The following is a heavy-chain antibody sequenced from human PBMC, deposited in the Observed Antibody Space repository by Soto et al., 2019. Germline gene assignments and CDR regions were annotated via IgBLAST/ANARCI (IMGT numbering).Heavy chain of an antibody. CDR2: ISSSSSYI. Sequence: GGSLRLSCAASGFTFSSYSMNWVRQAPGKGLEWVSSISSSSSYIYYADSVKGRFTISRDNAKNSLYLQMNSLRAEDTAVYYCASNPLLSSIAARTVTWGQGTLVTVSS. CDR3: ASNPLLSSIAARTVT. J-gene: IGHJ4*02. CDR1: GFTFSSYS. D-gene: IGHD6-6*01. V-gene: IGHV3-21*01.